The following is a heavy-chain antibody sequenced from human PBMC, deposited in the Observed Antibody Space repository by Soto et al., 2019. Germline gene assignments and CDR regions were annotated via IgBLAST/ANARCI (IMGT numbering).Heavy chain of an antibody. J-gene: IGHJ4*02. CDR1: GYTFTTYA. CDR2: INAANGNT. D-gene: IGHD5-18*01. CDR3: ARYLMNPAMVTFYYFDY. V-gene: IGHV1-3*01. Sequence: ASVEVPCKASGYTFTTYAMHWVRQAPGQRLEWMGWINAANGNTKYSQKFQGRVTITRDTSASTAYMELSSLRSEDTAVYTCARYLMNPAMVTFYYFDYWGQGTLVTVSS.